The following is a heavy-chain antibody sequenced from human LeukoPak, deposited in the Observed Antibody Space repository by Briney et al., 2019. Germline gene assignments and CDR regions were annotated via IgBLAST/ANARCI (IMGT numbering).Heavy chain of an antibody. D-gene: IGHD3-10*01. V-gene: IGHV1-8*03. Sequence: ASVKVSCKASGYTLTSYGISWVRQAPGQGLEWMGWMNPNSGNTGYAQKFQGRVTITRNTSISTAYMELSSLRSDDTAVYYCAREAYASGSFRTDYYYMDVWGKGTTVTISS. CDR3: AREAYASGSFRTDYYYMDV. J-gene: IGHJ6*03. CDR2: MNPNSGNT. CDR1: GYTLTSYG.